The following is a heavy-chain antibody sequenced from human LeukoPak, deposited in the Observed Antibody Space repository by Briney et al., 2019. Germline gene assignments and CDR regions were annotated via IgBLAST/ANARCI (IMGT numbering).Heavy chain of an antibody. D-gene: IGHD5-12*01. CDR3: ARRGMGYSGYDGYWYFDL. CDR1: GYTFTNYW. Sequence: GESLRISCKSSGYTFTNYWIGWVRQMPGKGLEWMGRIDPSDSYTNYSPSFRGHVTISADKSISTAYLQWSTLQASDTAIYYCARRGMGYSGYDGYWYFDLWGRGTLVTVSS. V-gene: IGHV5-10-1*01. J-gene: IGHJ2*01. CDR2: IDPSDSYT.